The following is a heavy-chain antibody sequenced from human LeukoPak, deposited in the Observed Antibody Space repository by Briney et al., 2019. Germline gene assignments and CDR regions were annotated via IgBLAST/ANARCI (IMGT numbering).Heavy chain of an antibody. D-gene: IGHD6-19*01. J-gene: IGHJ4*02. Sequence: GESLKISCKGSGYSFTSYWIGWVRQLPGKGLEWMGIIYPGDSDTRYSPSFQGQVTISADKSISTAYLQWSSLKASDTAMYYCASRGYSSGWYLDFDYWGQGTLVTVSS. CDR1: GYSFTSYW. CDR2: IYPGDSDT. V-gene: IGHV5-51*01. CDR3: ASRGYSSGWYLDFDY.